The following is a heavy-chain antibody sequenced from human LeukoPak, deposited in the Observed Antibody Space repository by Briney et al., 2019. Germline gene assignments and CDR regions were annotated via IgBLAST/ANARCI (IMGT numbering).Heavy chain of an antibody. CDR2: ISSSSSYI. CDR1: GFTFSSYS. D-gene: IGHD3-9*01. CDR3: AKDLSRYFDWLALPDY. V-gene: IGHV3-21*04. J-gene: IGHJ4*02. Sequence: PGGSLRLSCAASGFTFSSYSMNWVRQAPGKGLEWVSSISSSSSYIYYADSVKGRFTISRDNAKNSLYLQMNSLRAEDTAVYYCAKDLSRYFDWLALPDYWGQGTLVTVSS.